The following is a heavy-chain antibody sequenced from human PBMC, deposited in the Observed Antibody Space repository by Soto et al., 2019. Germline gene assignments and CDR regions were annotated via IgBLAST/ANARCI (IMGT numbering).Heavy chain of an antibody. CDR3: ARDESSSSWYLAFDI. V-gene: IGHV1-69*04. Sequence: SVKVSCEASGGTFSSYTISWVRQAPGQGLEWMGMIIPILGIANYAQKFQGRVTITADKSTSTAYMELSSLRSEDTAVYYCARDESSSSWYLAFDIWGQGTMVTVSS. D-gene: IGHD6-13*01. CDR1: GGTFSSYT. CDR2: IIPILGIA. J-gene: IGHJ3*02.